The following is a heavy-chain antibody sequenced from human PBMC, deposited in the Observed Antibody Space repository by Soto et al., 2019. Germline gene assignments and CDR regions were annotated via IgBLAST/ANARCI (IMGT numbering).Heavy chain of an antibody. V-gene: IGHV1-18*01. CDR3: ARVDSIAAAGTDFDY. J-gene: IGHJ4*02. Sequence: RASVKVSCKASGYTFTSYGISWVRQAPGQGLEWMGWISAYNGNTNYAQKLQGRVTMTTDTSTSTAYMELRSLRSDDTAVYYCARVDSIAAAGTDFDYWGQGTLVTVSS. CDR1: GYTFTSYG. D-gene: IGHD6-13*01. CDR2: ISAYNGNT.